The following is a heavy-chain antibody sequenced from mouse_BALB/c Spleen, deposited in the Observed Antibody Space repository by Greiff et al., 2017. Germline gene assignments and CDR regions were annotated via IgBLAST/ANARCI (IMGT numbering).Heavy chain of an antibody. CDR1: GFTFSDYY. Sequence: EVKVVESGGGLVKPGGSLKLSCAASGFTFSDYYMYWVRQTPEKRLEWVATISDGGSYTYYPDSVKGRFTISRDNAKNNLYLQMSSRKSEDTAMYYCAKNDGLNYCLDYWGQGTSVTVSA. CDR3: AKNDGLNYCLDY. D-gene: IGHD2-12*01. J-gene: IGHJ4*01. CDR2: ISDGGSYT. V-gene: IGHV5-4*02.